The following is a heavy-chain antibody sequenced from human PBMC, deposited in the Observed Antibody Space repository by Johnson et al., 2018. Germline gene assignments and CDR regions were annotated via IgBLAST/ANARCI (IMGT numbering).Heavy chain of an antibody. J-gene: IGHJ6*02. CDR2: IKGDGSFT. CDR1: GFTFSNYW. D-gene: IGHD2-2*01. CDR3: ARDWGYCSGPSCLPYYYYYGLDV. V-gene: IGHV3-74*01. Sequence: EVQLVESGGGLVQPGGSLRLSCVASGFTFSNYWMHWVRQVPGKGLVWVSRIKGDGSFTRYADSVKGRFVVSRDNAKNTLYLQMKSLGAEDTAVYYCARDWGYCSGPSCLPYYYYYGLDVWGQGTTVTVSS.